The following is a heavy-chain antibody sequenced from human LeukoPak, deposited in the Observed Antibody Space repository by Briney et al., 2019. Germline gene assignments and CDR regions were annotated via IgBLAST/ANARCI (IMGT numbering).Heavy chain of an antibody. Sequence: SETLSLTCTVSGGSISSYYWSWIRQPPGKGLEWIGYISYSGSTNYNPSLKSRVTISIDTSKNQFSLKLNPVTAADTALYYCARGTTDGYSYGRFDYWGQGTLVTVSS. CDR2: ISYSGST. V-gene: IGHV4-59*12. CDR3: ARGTTDGYSYGRFDY. D-gene: IGHD5-18*01. J-gene: IGHJ4*02. CDR1: GGSISSYY.